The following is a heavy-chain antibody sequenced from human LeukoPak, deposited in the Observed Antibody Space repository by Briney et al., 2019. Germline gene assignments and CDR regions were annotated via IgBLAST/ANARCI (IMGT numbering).Heavy chain of an antibody. J-gene: IGHJ5*02. D-gene: IGHD3-9*01. Sequence: SETLSLTCTVSGGSISSYYWSWIRQPPGKGLEWIWYIYYSGSTNYNPSLKSRVTISVDTSKNQFSLKLSSVTAADTAVYYCARHMTGRVWFDPWGQGTLVTVSS. CDR2: IYYSGST. V-gene: IGHV4-59*08. CDR1: GGSISSYY. CDR3: ARHMTGRVWFDP.